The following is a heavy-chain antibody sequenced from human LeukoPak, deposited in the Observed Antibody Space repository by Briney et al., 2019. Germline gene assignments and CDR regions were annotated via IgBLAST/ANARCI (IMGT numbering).Heavy chain of an antibody. CDR1: GDSVSSNSAA. CDR2: TYYRSKWYN. V-gene: IGHV6-1*01. J-gene: IGHJ6*02. D-gene: IGHD6-19*01. Sequence: SQTLSLTCAISGDSVSSNSAAWNWIRQSPSRGLEWLGRTYYRSKWYNDYAVSVKSRITINPDTSENQFSLQLNSVTPEDTAVYYCARGQWLVGYYYYGMDVWGQGTTVTVSS. CDR3: ARGQWLVGYYYYGMDV.